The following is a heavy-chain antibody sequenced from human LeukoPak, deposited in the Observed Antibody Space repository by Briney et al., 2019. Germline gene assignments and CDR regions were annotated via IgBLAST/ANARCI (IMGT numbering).Heavy chain of an antibody. J-gene: IGHJ4*02. CDR3: ARKIGSSGYYFDY. V-gene: IGHV3-30*02. D-gene: IGHD3-22*01. CDR1: GFTFSSYG. Sequence: GGSLRLSCAASGFTFSSYGMHWVRQAPGKGLEWVAFIRYDGSNKYYADSVKGRFTISRDNAKNSLYLQMNSLRAEDTALYYCARKIGSSGYYFDYWGQGTLVTVSS. CDR2: IRYDGSNK.